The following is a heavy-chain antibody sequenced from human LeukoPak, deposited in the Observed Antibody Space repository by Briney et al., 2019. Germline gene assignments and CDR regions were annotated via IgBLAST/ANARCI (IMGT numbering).Heavy chain of an antibody. CDR3: ARVLYQYYYDSSGYLFDY. Sequence: PGGSLRLSCAASGFTFSSFEMNWVRQAPGKGLEWVSHIRSSGTTVYYADSVKGRFTISRDNAKNSLYLQMNSLRAEDTAIYYCARVLYQYYYDSSGYLFDYWGQGTLVTGSS. V-gene: IGHV3-48*03. D-gene: IGHD3-22*01. J-gene: IGHJ4*02. CDR2: IRSSGTTV. CDR1: GFTFSSFE.